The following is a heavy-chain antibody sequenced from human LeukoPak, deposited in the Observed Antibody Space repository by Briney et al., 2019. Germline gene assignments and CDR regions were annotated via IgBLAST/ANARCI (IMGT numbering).Heavy chain of an antibody. J-gene: IGHJ4*02. V-gene: IGHV3-23*01. D-gene: IGHD2-2*01. CDR1: GFTFSSYA. CDR3: AKDVYCSSTSCSRAYDY. Sequence: SGGSLRLSCAASGFTFSSYAMTWVRQAPGKGLEWVSTISTTGGITYYADSVKGRFTMSRDNSKNTLNLQVNSLRAEDTAIYYCAKDVYCSSTSCSRAYDYWGQGTLVTVSS. CDR2: ISTTGGIT.